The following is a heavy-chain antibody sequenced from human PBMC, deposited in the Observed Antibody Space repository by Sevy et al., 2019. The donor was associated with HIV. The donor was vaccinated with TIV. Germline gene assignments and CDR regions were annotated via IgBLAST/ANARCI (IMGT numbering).Heavy chain of an antibody. CDR3: ASLDSGWSGRPFDY. Sequence: SETLSLTCAVSGYSISSGYYWGWIRQPPGKGLEWIGSIYHSGSTYYNPSLKSGVTISVDTSKNQFSLKLSSVTAADTAVYYCASLDSGWSGRPFDYWGQGTLVTVSS. D-gene: IGHD6-19*01. V-gene: IGHV4-38-2*01. CDR2: IYHSGST. J-gene: IGHJ4*02. CDR1: GYSISSGYY.